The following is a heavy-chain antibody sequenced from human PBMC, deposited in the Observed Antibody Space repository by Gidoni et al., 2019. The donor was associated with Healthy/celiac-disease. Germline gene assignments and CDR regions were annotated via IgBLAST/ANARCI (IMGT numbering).Heavy chain of an antibody. Sequence: EVQMLESGGGWVQPGGPRRHHGAAPGSPFRSNAMSWVRQAPGKGLGWVSAFICGCGSTCYAASLAGRFTISIAISKDTLYLPLNRLRAEDTAVYSCSYPAPPGIAVAVTWGNFDYWGQGTLVTVSS. CDR1: GSPFRSNA. V-gene: IGHV3-23*01. CDR2: FICGCGST. CDR3: SYPAPPGIAVAVTWGNFDY. D-gene: IGHD6-19*01. J-gene: IGHJ4*02.